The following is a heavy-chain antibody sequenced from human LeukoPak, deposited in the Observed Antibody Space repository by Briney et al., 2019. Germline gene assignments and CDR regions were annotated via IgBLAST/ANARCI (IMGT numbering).Heavy chain of an antibody. Sequence: KPSETLSFTCTVSGGSISSDCWSWIRQPPGKGLEWIGYIYYSGSTNYNPSLKSRVTISVDTSKNQFSLKLSSVTAADTAVYYCARVSVAGTGPDYWGQGTLVTVSS. CDR2: IYYSGST. CDR1: GGSISSDC. J-gene: IGHJ4*02. CDR3: ARVSVAGTGPDY. V-gene: IGHV4-59*01. D-gene: IGHD6-13*01.